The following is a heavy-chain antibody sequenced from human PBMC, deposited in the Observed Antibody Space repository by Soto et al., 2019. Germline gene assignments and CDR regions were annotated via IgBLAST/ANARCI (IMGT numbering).Heavy chain of an antibody. J-gene: IGHJ4*02. V-gene: IGHV3-30*18. D-gene: IGHD2-21*01. CDR1: GFTFSSYG. CDR3: AKDASRVVSSKGVCDY. CDR2: ISYDGSNK. Sequence: GGSLRLSCAASGFTFSSYGMHWVRQAPGKGLEWVAVISYDGSNKYYADSVKGRCTISRDNSKNTLYLQMNSLRAEDTAVYYCAKDASRVVSSKGVCDYWGQGTLVTVSS.